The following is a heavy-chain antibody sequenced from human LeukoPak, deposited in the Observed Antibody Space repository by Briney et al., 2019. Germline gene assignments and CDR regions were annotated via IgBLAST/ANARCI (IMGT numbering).Heavy chain of an antibody. CDR2: IQTSGRI. D-gene: IGHD4-17*01. V-gene: IGHV4-4*07. CDR1: GGSISDYY. J-gene: IGHJ4*02. CDR3: ARDRGNGDSGDYFDS. Sequence: SETLSLTCTVSGGSISDYYWSWIRQPAGKGLEWIGRIQTSGRINYSPSLKTRVTIFLDTPKNLLSPHLRSVTAADTAVYFCARDRGNGDSGDYFDSWGRGTQVTVSS.